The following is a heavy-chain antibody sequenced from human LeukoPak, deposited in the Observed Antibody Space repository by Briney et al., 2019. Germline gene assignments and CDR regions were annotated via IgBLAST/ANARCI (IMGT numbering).Heavy chain of an antibody. D-gene: IGHD2-2*01. CDR3: AKELRYCSSTSCYGPRDY. V-gene: IGHV3-23*01. CDR1: GFTFSGYA. CDR2: ISGSGGST. Sequence: GGSLRLSCAASGFTFSGYAMSWVRQAPGKGLEWVSAISGSGGSTYYADSVKGRFTISRDNSKNTLYLQMNSLRAEDTAVYYCAKELRYCSSTSCYGPRDYWGQGTLVTVSS. J-gene: IGHJ4*02.